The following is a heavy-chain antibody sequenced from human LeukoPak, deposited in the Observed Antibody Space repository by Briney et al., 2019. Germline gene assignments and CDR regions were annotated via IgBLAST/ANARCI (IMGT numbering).Heavy chain of an antibody. D-gene: IGHD6-25*01. CDR2: ISGNGRTT. Sequence: GGSLRLSCAASGFIFSAYAMSWVRQAPGKGLEWVSSISGNGRTTHYADSVKGRFTISRENSRNTMYMQMNSLRAEDTAIYYCAKENGAAMYFDFWGQGTVVTASS. CDR1: GFIFSAYA. J-gene: IGHJ4*02. CDR3: AKENGAAMYFDF. V-gene: IGHV3-23*01.